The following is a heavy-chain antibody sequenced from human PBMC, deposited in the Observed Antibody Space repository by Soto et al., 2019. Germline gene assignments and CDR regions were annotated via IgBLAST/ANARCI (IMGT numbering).Heavy chain of an antibody. D-gene: IGHD2-21*02. V-gene: IGHV1-3*01. CDR3: ARGPLNIVVVTAIPFGWFDP. CDR1: GYTFTSYA. J-gene: IGHJ5*02. Sequence: ASVKVSCKASGYTFTSYAMHWVRQAPGQRLEWMGWINAGNGNTKYSQKFQGRVTITRDTSASTAYMELSSLRSEDTAVYYCARGPLNIVVVTAIPFGWFDPWGQGTLVTSPQ. CDR2: INAGNGNT.